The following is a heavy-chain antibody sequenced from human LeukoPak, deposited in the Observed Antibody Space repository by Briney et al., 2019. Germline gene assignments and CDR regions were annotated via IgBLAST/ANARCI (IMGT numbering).Heavy chain of an antibody. CDR1: GYTFTSYV. J-gene: IGHJ4*02. Sequence: ASVKVSCKASGYTFTSYVINWVRQATGQGLEWMGWMNPNSGNTGYAQKFQGRVTMTRNTSISTAYMELSSLRSEDTAVYYCARGLGIAAAGNFDYWGQGTLVTVSS. CDR2: MNPNSGNT. D-gene: IGHD6-13*01. V-gene: IGHV1-8*01. CDR3: ARGLGIAAAGNFDY.